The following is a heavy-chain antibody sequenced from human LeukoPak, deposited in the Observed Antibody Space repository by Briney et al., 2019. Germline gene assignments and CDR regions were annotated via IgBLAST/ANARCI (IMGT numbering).Heavy chain of an antibody. Sequence: GASVKVSCKASGGTFSSYAISWVRQAPGQGLEWMGWISAYNGNTNYAQKLQGRVTMTTDTSTNTAYMELRSLRSDDTAVYYCARSEYSTSGYWDLDYWGQGTLVTVSS. CDR2: ISAYNGNT. CDR1: GGTFSSYA. V-gene: IGHV1-18*01. CDR3: ARSEYSTSGYWDLDY. D-gene: IGHD6-13*01. J-gene: IGHJ4*02.